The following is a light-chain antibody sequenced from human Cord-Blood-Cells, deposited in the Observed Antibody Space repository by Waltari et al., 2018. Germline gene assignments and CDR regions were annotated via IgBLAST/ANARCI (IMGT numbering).Light chain of an antibody. CDR2: AAS. CDR3: QQSYSTPKT. CDR1: QSISSY. J-gene: IGKJ1*01. Sequence: DIQMTQSPSSLSASVGSRVTITCRASQSISSYLNWYQQKPGKAPKLLIYAASSLQSGVPSRFSGSGSGTECTLTISSLQPEDFATYYCQQSYSTPKTFGQGTKVEIK. V-gene: IGKV1-39*01.